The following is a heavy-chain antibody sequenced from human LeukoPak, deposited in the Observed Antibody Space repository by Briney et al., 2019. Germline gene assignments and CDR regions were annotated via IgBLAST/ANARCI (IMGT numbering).Heavy chain of an antibody. CDR2: IYYSGST. V-gene: IGHV4-59*01. CDR1: VGSISSYY. D-gene: IGHD3-3*01. CDR3: ARADAANYDFWSGYRGFDP. J-gene: IGHJ5*02. Sequence: SETLSLTCTVSVGSISSYYWSWIRQPPGKGLEWIGYIYYSGSTNYNPSLKSRVTISVDTSKNQFSLKPSSVTAADTAVYYCARADAANYDFWSGYRGFDPWGQGTLVTVSS.